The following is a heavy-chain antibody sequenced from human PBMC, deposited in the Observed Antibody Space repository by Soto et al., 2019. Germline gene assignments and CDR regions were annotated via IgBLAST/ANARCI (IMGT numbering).Heavy chain of an antibody. D-gene: IGHD5-18*01. CDR3: VKGKESGYRGAFDS. CDR1: GFNFGSYA. CDR2: VSGSGGSP. V-gene: IGHV3-23*01. J-gene: IGHJ4*02. Sequence: EEQLLESGGGLVQPGGSLRLSCAATGFNFGSYAMGWVLQAPGKGLEWVSGVSGSGGSPYYADSVKGRLTISKDKSKNTLYLDLNNLRSEDTAVYFCVKGKESGYRGAFDSWGQGTLVTVSS.